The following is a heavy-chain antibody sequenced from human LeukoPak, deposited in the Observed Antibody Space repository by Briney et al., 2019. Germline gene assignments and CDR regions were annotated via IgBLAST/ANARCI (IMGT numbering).Heavy chain of an antibody. CDR2: IYYTGST. CDR1: GGSISNSDYY. CDR3: TYQRGYGGYDPLHY. J-gene: IGHJ4*02. Sequence: SETLSLTCTVSGGSISNSDYYWGWIRQPPGKGLEWIGSIYYTGSTYYNPSLKSRVTISVDTSKNQFSVTLSSVTAADTAIYYCTYQRGYGGYDPLHYWGQGTLVTVSS. V-gene: IGHV4-39*01. D-gene: IGHD5-12*01.